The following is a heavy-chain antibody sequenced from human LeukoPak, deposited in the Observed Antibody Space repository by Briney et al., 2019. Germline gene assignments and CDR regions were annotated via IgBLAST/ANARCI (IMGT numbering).Heavy chain of an antibody. D-gene: IGHD5-12*01. J-gene: IGHJ4*02. Sequence: GASVKVSCKASGYIFTKYGISWVRQAPGQGLEWVGWISSYNDNAHYAQKFQGRVTMTTDTSTNTVYMELRSLRSDDTAMYYCARGRDGYNSDYWGQGTLVTVSS. V-gene: IGHV1-18*01. CDR3: ARGRDGYNSDY. CDR1: GYIFTKYG. CDR2: ISSYNDNA.